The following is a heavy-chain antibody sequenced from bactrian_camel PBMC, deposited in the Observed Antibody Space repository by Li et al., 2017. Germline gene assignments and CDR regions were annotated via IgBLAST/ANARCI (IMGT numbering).Heavy chain of an antibody. CDR1: GFTFSGFT. CDR2: FAAGGERV. D-gene: IGHD5*01. V-gene: IGHV3S19*01. Sequence: DVQLVESGGGLVQPGGSLRFSCAASGFTFSGFTMSWVRQAPGKGLEWVSSFAAGGERVNYADSVKGRFITYHDNAKSTLFLQMNTLKLEDTAVYYCVAGTTTAWGHSYNIWGRGTQVTVS. J-gene: IGHJ4*01. CDR3: VAGTTTAWGHSYNI.